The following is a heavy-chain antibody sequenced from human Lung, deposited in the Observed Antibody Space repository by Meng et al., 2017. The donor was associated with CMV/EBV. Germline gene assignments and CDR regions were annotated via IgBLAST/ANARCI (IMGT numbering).Heavy chain of an antibody. D-gene: IGHD6-19*01. CDR2: ISYDGTDK. CDR3: ASKGECSGTNCYLFFVY. V-gene: IGHV3-30*04. Sequence: GESLKISCSVSGFNFSNYAMHWVRQTPGKGLEWVALISYDGTDKTYGDSVKGRFTISRDNSKSTLSLQMDSLRDEDTAFYFCASKGECSGTNCYLFFVYWGQGXLVTVSS. J-gene: IGHJ4*02. CDR1: GFNFSNYA.